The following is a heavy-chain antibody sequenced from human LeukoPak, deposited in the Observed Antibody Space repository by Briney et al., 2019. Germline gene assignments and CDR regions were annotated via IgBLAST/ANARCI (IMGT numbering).Heavy chain of an antibody. J-gene: IGHJ6*02. CDR1: GFTFSSYD. V-gene: IGHV3-13*01. D-gene: IGHD3-10*01. Sequence: GGSLRLSCAASGFTFSSYDMHWVRQATGKGLEWVSAIGTAGDTYYPGSVKGRFTISRENAENSLYLQMNSLRAGDTAVYYCARAYGSGPRTMDVWGQGTTVTVSS. CDR2: IGTAGDT. CDR3: ARAYGSGPRTMDV.